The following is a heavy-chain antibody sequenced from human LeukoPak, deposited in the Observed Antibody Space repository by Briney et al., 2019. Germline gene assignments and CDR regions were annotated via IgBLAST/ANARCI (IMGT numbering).Heavy chain of an antibody. V-gene: IGHV4-59*01. Sequence: PSETLSLTCTVSGGSISSYYWSWTRQPPGKGLEWIGYIYYSGSTNYNPSLKSRVTISVDTSKNQFSLKLSSVTAADTAVYYCASSILGAYYLDYWGQGTLVTVSS. CDR1: GGSISSYY. J-gene: IGHJ4*02. CDR2: IYYSGST. CDR3: ASSILGAYYLDY.